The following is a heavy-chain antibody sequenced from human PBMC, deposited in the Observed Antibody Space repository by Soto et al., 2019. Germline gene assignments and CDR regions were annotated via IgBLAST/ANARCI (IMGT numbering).Heavy chain of an antibody. CDR2: INPSGGST. CDR3: ARGSVGIITKYYYYGMDV. D-gene: IGHD3-3*01. Sequence: QVQLVQSGAEVKKPGASVKVSCKASGYTFTSYYMHWVRQAPGQGLEWMGIINPSGGSTRYAQKLMGRVTMTRDTSTSTVYTELSSLRSEDTAVYYCARGSVGIITKYYYYGMDVLGQWTTVTASS. J-gene: IGHJ6*02. V-gene: IGHV1-46*01. CDR1: GYTFTSYY.